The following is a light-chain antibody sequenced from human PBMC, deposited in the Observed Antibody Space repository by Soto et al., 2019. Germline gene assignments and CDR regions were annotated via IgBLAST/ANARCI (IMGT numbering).Light chain of an antibody. CDR3: QQYNRLWP. J-gene: IGKJ1*01. Sequence: KMTQSPSSLSASVGDRVTITCRASQSISSYLNWYQQKPGKAPKLLIYKASTLKSGVPSRFSGSGSGTEFTLTISSLQPDDFATYYCQQYNRLWPSGQRTNVDIK. V-gene: IGKV1-5*03. CDR1: QSISSY. CDR2: KAS.